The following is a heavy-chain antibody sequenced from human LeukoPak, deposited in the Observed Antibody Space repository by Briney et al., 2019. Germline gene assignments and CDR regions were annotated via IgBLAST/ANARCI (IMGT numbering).Heavy chain of an antibody. J-gene: IGHJ4*02. V-gene: IGHV2-70*11. Sequence: SGPTLVKPTQTLTLTCTFSGFSLTTSGMCVTWIRQPPGKALEWLARIDWDDDKYYRTSLKTRLTISKDTSKNQVFLTMTDMGPVDTGTYYCARIRVDYYASGRDFDYWGQGTLVTVSS. D-gene: IGHD3-10*01. CDR1: GFSLTTSGMC. CDR3: ARIRVDYYASGRDFDY. CDR2: IDWDDDK.